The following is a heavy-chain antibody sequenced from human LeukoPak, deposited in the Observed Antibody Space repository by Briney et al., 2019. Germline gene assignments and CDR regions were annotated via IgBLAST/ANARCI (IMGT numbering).Heavy chain of an antibody. V-gene: IGHV3-21*01. D-gene: IGHD4-11*01. J-gene: IGHJ4*02. CDR2: ISSSSSYI. Sequence: TGGSLRLSCAASGFTFSSYSMNWVRQAPGKGLEWVSSISSSSSYIYYADSVKGRFTISRDNSKNTLYLQMNSLRAEDTAVYYCAKGKGMASIDYWGQGTLVTVSS. CDR1: GFTFSSYS. CDR3: AKGKGMASIDY.